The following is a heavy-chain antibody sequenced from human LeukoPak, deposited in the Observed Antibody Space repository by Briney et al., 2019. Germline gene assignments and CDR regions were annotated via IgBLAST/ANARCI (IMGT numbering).Heavy chain of an antibody. D-gene: IGHD3-22*01. Sequence: AGGSLRLSCAASGFTFSSYEMNWVRQAPGKGLEWVSYISSSGSTIYYADSVKGRFTISRDNAKNSLYLQMNSLRAEDTAVYYCARERRYYYDSSGYRNWFDPWGQGTLVTVSS. CDR1: GFTFSSYE. CDR3: ARERRYYYDSSGYRNWFDP. CDR2: ISSSGSTI. J-gene: IGHJ5*02. V-gene: IGHV3-48*03.